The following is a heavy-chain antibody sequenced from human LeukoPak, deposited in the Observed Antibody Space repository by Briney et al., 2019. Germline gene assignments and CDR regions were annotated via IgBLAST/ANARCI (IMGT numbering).Heavy chain of an antibody. CDR2: ISGSGDST. CDR1: GFTFSSYV. V-gene: IGHV3-23*01. J-gene: IGHJ4*02. D-gene: IGHD1-26*01. Sequence: GASLRLSCAASGFTFSSYVMSWVRQAPGKGLGWVSGISGSGDSTYYADSVKGRFTISRDNSKNTLYLQMNGLRAEDTAVYYCAKDRIVGATARLFDYWGQGTLVTVSS. CDR3: AKDRIVGATARLFDY.